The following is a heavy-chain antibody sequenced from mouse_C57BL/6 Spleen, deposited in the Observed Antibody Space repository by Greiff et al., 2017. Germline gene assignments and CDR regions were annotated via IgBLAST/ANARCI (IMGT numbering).Heavy chain of an antibody. CDR1: GYTFTSYW. V-gene: IGHV1-61*01. J-gene: IGHJ4*01. CDR3: AGGGSTGAMDY. CDR2: IYPSDSET. D-gene: IGHD5-1*01. Sequence: QVQLQQPGAELVRPGSSVKLSCKASGYTFTSYWMDWVKQRPGQGLEWIGNIYPSDSETHYNQKFKDKATLTVDKSSSTAYMQLSSLTSEESADYDSAGGGSTGAMDYWGQGTSVTVSS.